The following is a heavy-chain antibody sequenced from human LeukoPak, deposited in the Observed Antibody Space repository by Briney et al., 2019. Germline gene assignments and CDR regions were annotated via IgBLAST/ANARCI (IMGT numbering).Heavy chain of an antibody. CDR3: AKDFTYYYGSGSYYGPFDF. V-gene: IGHV3-30*18. CDR1: GFTFSSYG. J-gene: IGHJ4*02. D-gene: IGHD3-10*01. CDR2: ISYDGSNK. Sequence: PGRSLRLSCAASGFTFSSYGIHWVRQAPGKGLEWVAVISYDGSNKYYVASVKGRFTISRDNSKTTLYLQMNSLRAEDTAVYYCAKDFTYYYGSGSYYGPFDFWGQGTLVTVSS.